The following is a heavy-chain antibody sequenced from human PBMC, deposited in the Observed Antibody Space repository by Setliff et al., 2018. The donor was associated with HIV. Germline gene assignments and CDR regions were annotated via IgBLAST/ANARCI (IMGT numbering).Heavy chain of an antibody. J-gene: IGHJ3*02. CDR3: ARFYGSYDVGGFDI. Sequence: PRGSLKISCKGSGYSFITYWIGWVRQRPGKGLEWMGIMNPDGSNTRYSPSFQGQVTISVDESISTAYLQWSSLKASDTAFYYCARFYGSYDVGGFDIWGQGTKVTVSS. CDR2: MNPDGSNT. V-gene: IGHV5-51*01. D-gene: IGHD3-16*01. CDR1: GYSFITYW.